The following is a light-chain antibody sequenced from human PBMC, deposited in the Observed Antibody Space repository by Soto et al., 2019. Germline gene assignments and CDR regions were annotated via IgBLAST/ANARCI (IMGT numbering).Light chain of an antibody. V-gene: IGLV2-23*02. CDR3: CSYAGSSTFYV. CDR2: EVS. J-gene: IGLJ1*01. CDR1: SSDVGSYNL. Sequence: VLTQPASVSGSPGQSTTISCTGTSSDVGSYNLVSWYQQHPGKAPKLMIYEVSKRPSGVSNRFSGSKSGNTASLTISGLQAEDEADYYCCSYAGSSTFYVFGTGTKVTVL.